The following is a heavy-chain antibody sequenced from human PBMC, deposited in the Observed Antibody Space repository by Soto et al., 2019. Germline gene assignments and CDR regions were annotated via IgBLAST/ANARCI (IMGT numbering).Heavy chain of an antibody. CDR1: GFTFSSYW. D-gene: IGHD6-13*01. J-gene: IGHJ6*02. V-gene: IGHV3-30*18. Sequence: PGGSLRLSCAASGFTFSSYWMSWVRQAPGKGLEWVAVISYDGSNKYYADSVKGRFTISGDNSKNTLYLQMNSLRAEDTAVYYCAKWNGIAAAGKKIPLYYYYYGMDVWGQGTTVTVSS. CDR3: AKWNGIAAAGKKIPLYYYYYGMDV. CDR2: ISYDGSNK.